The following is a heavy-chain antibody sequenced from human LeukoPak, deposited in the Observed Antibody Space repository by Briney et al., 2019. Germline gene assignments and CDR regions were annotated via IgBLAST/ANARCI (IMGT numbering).Heavy chain of an antibody. CDR1: DESFSIYS. J-gene: IGHJ5*01. CDR2: ISHSGRT. D-gene: IGHD1-1*01. V-gene: IGHV4-34*01. CDR3: ARGAPPHSENVKWFDS. Sequence: SETLSLTCVVSDESFSIYSWSWIRQAPGKGLEWLAEISHSGRTNYNPPLNSRLTISIDRSTIRLSLRLSSVTAADTAIYYCARGAPPHSENVKWFDSWGQGTLVTVSS.